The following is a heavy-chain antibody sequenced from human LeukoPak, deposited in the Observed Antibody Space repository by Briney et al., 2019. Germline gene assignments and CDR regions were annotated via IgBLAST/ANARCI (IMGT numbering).Heavy chain of an antibody. D-gene: IGHD6-13*01. J-gene: IGHJ4*02. CDR1: GFTFSDYY. Sequence: GGSLRLSCAASGFTFSDYYMSWIRQAPGKGLEWVAYSSGSSIYYADFVKGRFTISRDNAKNSLYLQMNSLRAEDTAMYYCAREGISSWYVDYWGQGTLVTVSS. CDR2: SSGSSI. V-gene: IGHV3-11*01. CDR3: AREGISSWYVDY.